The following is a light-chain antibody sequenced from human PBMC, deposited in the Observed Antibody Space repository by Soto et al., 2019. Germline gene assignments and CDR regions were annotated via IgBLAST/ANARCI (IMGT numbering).Light chain of an antibody. Sequence: ESMLTQSPATLSLSPGERATLSCRASPSVSNSLAWYQHIPGQAPRLLIYDASNRATGVPTRFSGSGSGTDFTLTISRLEPEDFAVYYCQQYGSSGTFGHGTKVDIK. CDR3: QQYGSSGT. CDR2: DAS. J-gene: IGKJ1*01. V-gene: IGKV3-20*01. CDR1: PSVSNS.